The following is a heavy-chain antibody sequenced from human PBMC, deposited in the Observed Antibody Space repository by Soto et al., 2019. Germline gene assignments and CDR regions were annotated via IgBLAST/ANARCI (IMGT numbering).Heavy chain of an antibody. CDR3: ARDRRSGYYYGMDV. CDR1: GGTFSSYA. Sequence: RASVKVSCKASGGTFSSYAISWVRQAPGQGLEWMGGIIPIFGTANYAQKFQGRVTITADESTSTAYMELSSLRSEDTAVYYCARDRRSGYYYGMDVWGQGTTVTVSS. V-gene: IGHV1-69*13. J-gene: IGHJ6*02. D-gene: IGHD2-15*01. CDR2: IIPIFGTA.